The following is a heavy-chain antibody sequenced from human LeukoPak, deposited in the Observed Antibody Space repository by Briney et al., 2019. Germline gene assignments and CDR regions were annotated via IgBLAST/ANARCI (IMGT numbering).Heavy chain of an antibody. CDR3: AKERVGRWFPTTVYFQH. CDR2: ISGSGGST. Sequence: GGSLRLSCAASGFTFSSYAMSWVRQAPGKGLEWVSAISGSGGSTYYADSVKGRFTISRDNSKNTLYLQMNSLRAEDTAVYYCAKERVGRWFPTTVYFQHWGQGTLVTVSS. CDR1: GFTFSSYA. V-gene: IGHV3-23*01. J-gene: IGHJ1*01. D-gene: IGHD4-23*01.